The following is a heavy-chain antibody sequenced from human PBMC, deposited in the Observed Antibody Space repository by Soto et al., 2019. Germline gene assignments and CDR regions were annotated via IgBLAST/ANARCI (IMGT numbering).Heavy chain of an antibody. CDR2: IYYSGST. J-gene: IGHJ5*02. CDR3: ARDTYYYDSSGYLGNWFDP. D-gene: IGHD3-22*01. CDR1: GGSISSYY. Sequence: SETLSLTCTVSGGSISSYYWSWIRQPPGKGLEWIGYIYYSGSTNYNPSLKSRVTISVDTSKNQFSLKLSSVTAADTAVYYRARDTYYYDSSGYLGNWFDPWGQGTLVTVSS. V-gene: IGHV4-59*01.